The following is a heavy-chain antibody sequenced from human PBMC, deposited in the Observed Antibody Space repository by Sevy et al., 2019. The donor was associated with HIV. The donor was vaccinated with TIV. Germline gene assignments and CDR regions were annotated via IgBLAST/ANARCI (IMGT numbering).Heavy chain of an antibody. J-gene: IGHJ6*02. CDR2: IIPIFGTA. D-gene: IGHD2-15*01. Sequence: ASMKVSCKASGGTFSSYAISWVRQAPGQGLEWMGGIIPIFGTANYAQKFQGRVTITADESTSTAYMELSSLRSEDTAVYYCARGYCSGGSCYSVYYYYGIDVWGQGTTVTVSS. CDR3: ARGYCSGGSCYSVYYYYGIDV. V-gene: IGHV1-69*13. CDR1: GGTFSSYA.